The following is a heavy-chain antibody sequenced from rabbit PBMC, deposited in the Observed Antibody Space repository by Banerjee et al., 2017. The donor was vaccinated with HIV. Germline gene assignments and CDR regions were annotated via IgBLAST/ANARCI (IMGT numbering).Heavy chain of an antibody. CDR2: IYAGSSGNT. Sequence: QSLEESGGDLVKPGASLTLTCTASGFSFSSSYWICWVRQAPGKGLEWIACIYAGSSGNTHYASWAKGRFTISKTSSTTVTLQMTSLTAADTATYFCARASRFSDGGDYKLWGPGTLVTV. CDR3: ARASRFSDGGDYKL. D-gene: IGHD2-1*01. V-gene: IGHV1S40*01. J-gene: IGHJ4*01. CDR1: GFSFSSSYW.